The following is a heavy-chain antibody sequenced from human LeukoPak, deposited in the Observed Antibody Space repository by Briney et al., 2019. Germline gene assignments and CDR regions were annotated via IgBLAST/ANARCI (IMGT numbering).Heavy chain of an antibody. Sequence: SETLSLTCAVSGYSISSGYYWGWIRQPAGKGLEWIGRIYTSGSTNYNPSLKSRVTMSVDTSKNQFSLKLSSVTAADTAVYCCARGALDYDFWSGYSYYFDYWGQGTLVTVPS. J-gene: IGHJ4*02. CDR3: ARGALDYDFWSGYSYYFDY. CDR2: IYTSGST. D-gene: IGHD3-3*01. CDR1: GYSISSGYY. V-gene: IGHV4-4*07.